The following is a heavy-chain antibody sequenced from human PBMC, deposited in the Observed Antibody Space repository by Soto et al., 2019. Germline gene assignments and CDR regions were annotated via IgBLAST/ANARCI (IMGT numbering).Heavy chain of an antibody. CDR3: AREITGKFPN. D-gene: IGHD1-20*01. CDR1: GYTFTSYD. CDR2: MNPNTGNT. J-gene: IGHJ4*02. Sequence: QVQLVQSGAEVKKPGASIKVSCKGYGYTFTSYDMNWVRQATGQGLEWMGWMNPNTGNTGYAQKFQGRVTMTRNTSISTAFMELSSLRSEDTAVYYCAREITGKFPNWGQGTLVTVSS. V-gene: IGHV1-8*01.